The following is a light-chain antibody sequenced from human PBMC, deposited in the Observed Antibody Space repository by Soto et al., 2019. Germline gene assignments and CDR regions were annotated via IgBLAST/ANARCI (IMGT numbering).Light chain of an antibody. CDR3: QQYNNWPPIT. J-gene: IGKJ5*01. V-gene: IGKV3-15*01. CDR2: HAS. Sequence: PGERATLYCRASPSINTNLAWYQQSPGRAPRLFIYHASTRATGIPDRFSGSGSGTEFTLTISSLQSEDFAVYYCQQYNNWPPITFGQGTRLQI. CDR1: PSINTN.